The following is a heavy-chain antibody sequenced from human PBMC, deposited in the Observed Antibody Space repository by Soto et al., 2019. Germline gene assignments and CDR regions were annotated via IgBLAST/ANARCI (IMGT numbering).Heavy chain of an antibody. D-gene: IGHD2-2*01. Sequence: ASVKVSCKTSGYTFTSYGVSWVRQAPGQGLEWMGWISTYNGHTEYVQNVQGRLTLTADTSTRTAYMELRSLTSDDTAVYYCARDPTYCTSARCTSQNYYYYHRAMDVWGQGTTVTVSS. CDR1: GYTFTSYG. CDR2: ISTYNGHT. J-gene: IGHJ6*02. V-gene: IGHV1-18*04. CDR3: ARDPTYCTSARCTSQNYYYYHRAMDV.